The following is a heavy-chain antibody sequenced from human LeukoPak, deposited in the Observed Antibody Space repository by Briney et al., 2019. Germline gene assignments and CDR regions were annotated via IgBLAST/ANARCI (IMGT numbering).Heavy chain of an antibody. J-gene: IGHJ6*02. CDR3: ARNHDYYFGMDV. D-gene: IGHD1-14*01. CDR1: GFTFSRNW. Sequence: PGGSLRLSCAASGFTFSRNWMHWVRQAPGQGLVWVSRINGDGSNTNYADSVEGRFTVSRDNAKDTLYLQMNSLRAEDTAVYYCARNHDYYFGMDVWGQGTTVTVSS. V-gene: IGHV3-74*01. CDR2: INGDGSNT.